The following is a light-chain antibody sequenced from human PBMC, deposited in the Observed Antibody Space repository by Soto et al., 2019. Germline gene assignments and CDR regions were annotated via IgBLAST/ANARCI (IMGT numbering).Light chain of an antibody. J-gene: IGKJ4*01. V-gene: IGKV1-27*01. Sequence: DIHMTQSPSSLSASVGDRVSISCRASQGISKYLAWYQQKPGKVPKVLIYAASTLQSGVPSRFSGSGSGTDFTLTISSLQPDDVATYYCQKCNSAPLTFGGGTKVEIK. CDR1: QGISKY. CDR2: AAS. CDR3: QKCNSAPLT.